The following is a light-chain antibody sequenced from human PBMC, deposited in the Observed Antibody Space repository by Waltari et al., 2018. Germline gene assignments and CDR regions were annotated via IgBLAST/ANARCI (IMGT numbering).Light chain of an antibody. CDR3: QQYYRVPFT. Sequence: DIVMTQSPDSLTVSLGARATINCKSSQSVINSADNKNKLAWYQQKAGQPPKLLIYWASTRESGVPDRFSGSGSGTDFTLTISSLQAEDVAVYYCQQYYRVPFTFGPGTKVDIK. CDR1: QSVINSADNKNK. V-gene: IGKV4-1*01. J-gene: IGKJ3*01. CDR2: WAS.